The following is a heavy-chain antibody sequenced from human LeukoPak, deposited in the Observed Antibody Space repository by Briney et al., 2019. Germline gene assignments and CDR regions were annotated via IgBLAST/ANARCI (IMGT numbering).Heavy chain of an antibody. CDR3: ARGSSHGFDY. CDR2: IDWDDDK. CDR1: GFSLTTSGMC. Sequence: SGPTLVNPTQTLALTCTFSGFSLTTSGMCVSWIRQPPGKALEWLALIDWDDDKSYSTSLKTRLTISKDTSKNQVVLTMTNMDPVDTATYYCARGSSHGFDYWGQGTLVTVSS. V-gene: IGHV2-70*01. J-gene: IGHJ4*02.